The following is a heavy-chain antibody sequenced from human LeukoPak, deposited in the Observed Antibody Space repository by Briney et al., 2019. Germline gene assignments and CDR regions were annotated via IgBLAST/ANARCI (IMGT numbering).Heavy chain of an antibody. J-gene: IGHJ6*03. Sequence: ASVKVSCKASGYTFTSYDTNWVRQATGQGLEWMGWMNPNSGNTGYAQKFQGRVTITRNTSISTAYMELSSLRSEDTAVYYCARGLGVPWGYYMDVWGKGTTVTVSS. D-gene: IGHD3-10*01. CDR1: GYTFTSYD. CDR3: ARGLGVPWGYYMDV. V-gene: IGHV1-8*03. CDR2: MNPNSGNT.